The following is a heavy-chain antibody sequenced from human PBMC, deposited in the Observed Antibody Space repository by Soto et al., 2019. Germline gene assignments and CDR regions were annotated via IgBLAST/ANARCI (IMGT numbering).Heavy chain of an antibody. CDR1: GFTFSSYA. J-gene: IGHJ4*02. CDR3: AKDRSQWTVAGTHY. V-gene: IGHV3-23*01. CDR2: ISGSGGST. Sequence: EVPLLESGGGLVQPGGSLRLSCAASGFTFSSYAMSWVRQAPGKGLEWVSAISGSGGSTYYADSVKGRFTISRDNXXTTLYLQMNSLRAEDTAVYYCAKDRSQWTVAGTHYWGQGTLVTVSS. D-gene: IGHD6-19*01.